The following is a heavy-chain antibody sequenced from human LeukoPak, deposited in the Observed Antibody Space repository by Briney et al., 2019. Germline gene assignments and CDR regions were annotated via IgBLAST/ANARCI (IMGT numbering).Heavy chain of an antibody. V-gene: IGHV5-51*01. J-gene: IGHJ4*01. D-gene: IGHD2-21*01. CDR3: ARRGSPYSRDSEH. CDR1: GYSFTSYW. CDR2: IYPGDSDT. Sequence: GESLKISCKGSGYSFTSYWIGWVRQMPGKGLEWMGIIYPGDSDTKYSPSFQGQVTISADKSTSTAFLQWSSLKASDTAMYYCARRGSPYSRDSEHWGQRTLVTVSS.